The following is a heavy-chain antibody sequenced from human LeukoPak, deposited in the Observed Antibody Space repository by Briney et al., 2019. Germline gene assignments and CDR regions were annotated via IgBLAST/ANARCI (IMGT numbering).Heavy chain of an antibody. CDR1: GFTFSSYG. Sequence: PGGSLRLSCAASGFTFSSYGMHWVRQAPGKGLEWVAVIYSGGRTYYAESVKGRVAISRDSTKNRTYLEMNSLTAEDTAIYFFTNSVLGGGNVHPFDNWGQGIQVTVSS. D-gene: IGHD5/OR15-5a*01. CDR3: TNSVLGGGNVHPFDN. V-gene: IGHV3-23*03. J-gene: IGHJ4*02. CDR2: IYSGGRT.